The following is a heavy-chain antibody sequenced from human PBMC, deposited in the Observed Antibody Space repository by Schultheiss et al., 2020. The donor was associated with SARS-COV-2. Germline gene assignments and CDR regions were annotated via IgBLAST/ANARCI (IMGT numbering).Heavy chain of an antibody. CDR3: ARWYCRGGSCAAFDP. J-gene: IGHJ5*02. CDR2: IYHSGST. Sequence: SETLSLTCAVSGGSISSSNWWSWVRQPPGKGLEWIGEIYHSGSTNYNPSLKSRVTISVDKSKNQFSLKLSSVTAADTAVYYCARWYCRGGSCAAFDPWGQGTLVTVSS. V-gene: IGHV4-4*02. D-gene: IGHD2-15*01. CDR1: GGSISSSNW.